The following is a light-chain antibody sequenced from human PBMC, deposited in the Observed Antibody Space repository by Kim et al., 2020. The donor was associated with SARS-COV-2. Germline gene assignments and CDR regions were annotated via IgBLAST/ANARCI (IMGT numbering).Light chain of an antibody. CDR3: QQYSNSPRT. J-gene: IGKJ1*01. CDR1: QSVSSDY. V-gene: IGKV3-20*01. CDR2: GVS. Sequence: EIVLTQSPGTLSLSPGERATLSCRASQSVSSDYLAWYQQKPGQAPRLLIYGVSARATGIPDRFSGSGSGTDFTLTISRLEPEDFAVYYCQQYSNSPRTFGQGTKVDI.